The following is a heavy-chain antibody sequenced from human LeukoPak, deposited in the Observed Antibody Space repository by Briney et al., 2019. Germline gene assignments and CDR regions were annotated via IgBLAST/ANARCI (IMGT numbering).Heavy chain of an antibody. CDR3: AREEPYYYDSGGYYPLNY. CDR2: INPNSGGT. CDR1: GYTFTGYY. D-gene: IGHD3-22*01. V-gene: IGHV1-2*02. Sequence: ASVKVSCKASGYTFTGYYMHWVRQAPGQGLEWMGWINPNSGGTNYAQKFQGRVTMTRDTSISTAYMELSRLRSDDTAVYYCAREEPYYYDSGGYYPLNYWGQGTLVTVSS. J-gene: IGHJ4*02.